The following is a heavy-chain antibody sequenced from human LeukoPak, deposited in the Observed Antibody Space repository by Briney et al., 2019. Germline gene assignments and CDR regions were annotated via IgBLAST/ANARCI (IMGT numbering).Heavy chain of an antibody. V-gene: IGHV4-59*08. Sequence: SETLSLTCTVSGGSISSYYWSWIRQPPGKGLEWIGYIYYSGSTNYNPSLKSRVTISVVTSKNQFSLKLSSVTAADTAVYYCARHYPPAASGAFDIWGQGTMVTVSS. D-gene: IGHD6-13*01. CDR2: IYYSGST. CDR1: GGSISSYY. J-gene: IGHJ3*02. CDR3: ARHYPPAASGAFDI.